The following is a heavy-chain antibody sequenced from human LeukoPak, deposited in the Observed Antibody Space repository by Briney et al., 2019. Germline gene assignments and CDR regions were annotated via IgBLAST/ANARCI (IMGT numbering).Heavy chain of an antibody. CDR2: INPYSGGT. V-gene: IGHV1-2*02. Sequence: ALVKVSCKASGYAFTGYYIHWVRQAPGQGLEWMGWINPYSGGTTYAQNLQGRVTMTADTSTTTAYMELRSLSSDDTAVYYCARDFLSYDGSENHFEDTFDIWGQGTMVTVSS. J-gene: IGHJ3*02. CDR1: GYAFTGYY. CDR3: ARDFLSYDGSENHFEDTFDI. D-gene: IGHD3-22*01.